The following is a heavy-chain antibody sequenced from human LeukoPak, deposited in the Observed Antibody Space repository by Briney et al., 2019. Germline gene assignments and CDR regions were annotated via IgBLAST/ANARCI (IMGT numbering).Heavy chain of an antibody. CDR3: ARGMPLGDYYYYYYMDV. J-gene: IGHJ6*03. CDR1: GYTFTSYG. Sequence: SVKVSCKASGYTFTSYGISWVRQAPGQGLEWMGGIIPIFGTANYAQKFQGRVTITADESTSTAYMELSSLRSEDTAVYYCARGMPLGDYYYYYYMDVWGKGTTVTVSS. V-gene: IGHV1-69*13. CDR2: IIPIFGTA. D-gene: IGHD3-16*01.